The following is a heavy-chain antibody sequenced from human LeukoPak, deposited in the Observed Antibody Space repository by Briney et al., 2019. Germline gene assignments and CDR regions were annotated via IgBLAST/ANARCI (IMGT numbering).Heavy chain of an antibody. Sequence: SETLSLLCTVSGGSISSYYWSWIRQPPGKGLEWIGYIYYSGSTNYNPSLKSRVTISVDTSKNQFSLKLSSVTAADTAVYYCARDLYSSGWRLAPFGYWGRGTLVTVSS. D-gene: IGHD6-19*01. CDR1: GGSISSYY. CDR2: IYYSGST. J-gene: IGHJ4*02. CDR3: ARDLYSSGWRLAPFGY. V-gene: IGHV4-59*01.